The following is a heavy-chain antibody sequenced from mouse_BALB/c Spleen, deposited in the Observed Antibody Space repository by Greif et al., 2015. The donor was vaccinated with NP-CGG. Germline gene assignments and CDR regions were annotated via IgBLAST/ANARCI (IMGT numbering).Heavy chain of an antibody. CDR2: ISSGSSTI. D-gene: IGHD2-1*01. V-gene: IGHV5-17*02. J-gene: IGHJ1*01. CDR3: ARSGNYWYFDV. Sequence: EVNVVESGGGLVQPGGSRKLSCAASGFTFSSFGMHWVRQAPEKGLEWVAYISSGSSTIYYADTVKGRFTISRDNPKNTLCLQMTSLRSEDTAMYYCARSGNYWYFDVWGAGTTVTVSS. CDR1: GFTFSSFG.